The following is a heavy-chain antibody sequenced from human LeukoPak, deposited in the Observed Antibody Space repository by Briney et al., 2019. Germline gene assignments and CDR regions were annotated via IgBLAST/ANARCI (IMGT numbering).Heavy chain of an antibody. CDR2: IYHSGRT. J-gene: IGHJ4*02. Sequence: SETLSLTCTVSGYSISSGYYWGWIRQPPGKGLEWIGSIYHSGRTYYNPSLKSRVTISVDTSKNQFSLKLSSVTAADTAVYYCARGRFHCGGDCWRSRLFDYWGQGTLVTVSS. CDR1: GYSISSGYY. V-gene: IGHV4-38-2*02. CDR3: ARGRFHCGGDCWRSRLFDY. D-gene: IGHD2-21*02.